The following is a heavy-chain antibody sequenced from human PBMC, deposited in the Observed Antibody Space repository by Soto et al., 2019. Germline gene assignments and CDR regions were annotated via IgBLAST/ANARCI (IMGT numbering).Heavy chain of an antibody. CDR3: VREGSAWSRGY. J-gene: IGHJ4*02. Sequence: GGSLRLSCAASGFSFSTYGMHWVRQAPGKGLEWVAFISNDGSNKYYADSVKGRFTISRDNSKNTLYLQMNSLRVEDTAMYYCVREGSAWSRGYWGQGTLVTVSS. CDR1: GFSFSTYG. D-gene: IGHD6-19*01. V-gene: IGHV3-30*03. CDR2: ISNDGSNK.